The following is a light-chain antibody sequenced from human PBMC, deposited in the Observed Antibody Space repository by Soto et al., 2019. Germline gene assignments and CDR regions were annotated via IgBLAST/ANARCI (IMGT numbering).Light chain of an antibody. CDR3: QQLNSYPLT. Sequence: DLQLPQSPSFLSASVGGRFTITCRATQGIRSYLAWYEQKPGKAPNVLXYPASSLQSGVPSRFRGSGSGTEFTLTISSLPPEDFETYYCQQLNSYPLTFGQGTRLEIK. J-gene: IGKJ5*01. CDR2: PAS. CDR1: QGIRSY. V-gene: IGKV1-9*01.